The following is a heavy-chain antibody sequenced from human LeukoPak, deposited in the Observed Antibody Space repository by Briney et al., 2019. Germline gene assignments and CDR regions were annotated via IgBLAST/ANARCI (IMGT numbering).Heavy chain of an antibody. CDR1: GFTFGDYA. Sequence: GRSLRLSCTASGFTFGDYAMTWFRQAPGKGLEWVGFIRNKAYGGTAEYAASVKGRFTISGEDSKTIAYLQMNSLKTEDTAVYYCTRDRGSGWYFFDFWGQGTLVTVSS. D-gene: IGHD6-19*01. CDR3: TRDRGSGWYFFDF. V-gene: IGHV3-49*03. CDR2: IRNKAYGGTA. J-gene: IGHJ4*02.